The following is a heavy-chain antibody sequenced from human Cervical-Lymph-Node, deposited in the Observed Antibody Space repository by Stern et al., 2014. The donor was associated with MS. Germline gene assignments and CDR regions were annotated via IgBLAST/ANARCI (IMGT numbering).Heavy chain of an antibody. CDR3: ARRGLGYDGADH. J-gene: IGHJ4*02. CDR1: GYSFANFW. V-gene: IGHV5-51*03. Sequence: VQLGQSGAEVRKPGESLKISCKVSGYSFANFWIGWVRQVPGKGLEWMGIIYPGDSDTSYSPSFQGQVTLSADESISTAYLQWSSLKASDTGIYYCARRGLGYDGADHWGQGALVTVSS. D-gene: IGHD3-16*01. CDR2: IYPGDSDT.